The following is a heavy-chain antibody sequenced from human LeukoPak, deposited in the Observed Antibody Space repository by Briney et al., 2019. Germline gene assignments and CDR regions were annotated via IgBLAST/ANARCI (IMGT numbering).Heavy chain of an antibody. CDR3: ARGYSSSWYPLPDY. V-gene: IGHV3-48*01. Sequence: GGSLRLSCAASGFTFSSYSMNWVRQAPGKGLQWVSEIGGSGGAIYYADSVKGRFTISRDNSKNTLYLQMNSLRAEDTAVYYCARGYSSSWYPLPDYWGQGTLVTVSS. J-gene: IGHJ4*02. CDR2: IGGSGGAI. D-gene: IGHD6-13*01. CDR1: GFTFSSYS.